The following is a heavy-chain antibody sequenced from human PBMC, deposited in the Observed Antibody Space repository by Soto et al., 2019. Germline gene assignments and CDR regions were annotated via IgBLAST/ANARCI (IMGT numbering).Heavy chain of an antibody. CDR2: INHSGST. Sequence: SETLSLTCAVYGGSFSGYYWSWIRQPPGKGLEWIGEINHSGSTNYNPSLKSRVTISVDTSKNQFSLKLSSVTAADTAVYYCARGPPRTMVRGVIWRFDPWGQGTLVTVSS. CDR1: GGSFSGYY. D-gene: IGHD3-10*01. J-gene: IGHJ5*02. CDR3: ARGPPRTMVRGVIWRFDP. V-gene: IGHV4-34*01.